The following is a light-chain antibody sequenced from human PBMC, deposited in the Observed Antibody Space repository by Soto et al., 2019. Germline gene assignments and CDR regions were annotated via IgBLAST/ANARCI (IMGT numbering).Light chain of an antibody. CDR1: QGISSY. J-gene: IGKJ5*01. CDR3: QQGYTSAIT. Sequence: DIQLTQSPSFLSASVGDRVTITCRASQGISSYLAWYQQKPGKAPKFLIYAASNLQSGVPSRFSGSGSGTDFTLTVNSLQPEDFATYYCQQGYTSAITFGQGTRLEIK. V-gene: IGKV1-9*01. CDR2: AAS.